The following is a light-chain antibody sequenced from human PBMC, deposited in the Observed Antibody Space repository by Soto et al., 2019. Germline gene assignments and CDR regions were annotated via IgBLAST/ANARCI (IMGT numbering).Light chain of an antibody. CDR2: DAS. J-gene: IGKJ4*01. V-gene: IGKV3-11*01. CDR1: TSVCRY. Sequence: EIVFTQSPATLSLSPGDRATLACSAITSVCRYLGWYQQKPGQAPRLLIYDASNLATGIPARFSGSGSGTDFTLTISSLEPEDIAVYYCQQRGDWPSTFGGGTKVEIK. CDR3: QQRGDWPST.